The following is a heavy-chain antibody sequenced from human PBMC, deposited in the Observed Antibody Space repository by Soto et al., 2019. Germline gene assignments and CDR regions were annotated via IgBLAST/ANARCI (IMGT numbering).Heavy chain of an antibody. V-gene: IGHV4-4*02. Sequence: QVQLQESGPGLVKPSGTLSLTCAVSGGSISSSNWWSWVRQPPGKGLEWIGEIYHSGSTNYNPSLKSRVTISVDKSKHQSSLKLSSVTAADTAVYYCARAGRGYCSGGSCYSGLHGMDVWGQGTTVTVSS. CDR3: ARAGRGYCSGGSCYSGLHGMDV. CDR1: GGSISSSNW. CDR2: IYHSGST. D-gene: IGHD2-15*01. J-gene: IGHJ6*02.